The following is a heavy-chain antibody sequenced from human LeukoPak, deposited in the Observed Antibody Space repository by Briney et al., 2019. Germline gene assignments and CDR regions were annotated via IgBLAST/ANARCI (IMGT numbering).Heavy chain of an antibody. D-gene: IGHD6-19*01. Sequence: PSETLSLTCTVSGDSISSSYWSWIRQPAGKGLEWIGRIYTSGSTNYNPSLKSRVTMSMDTSKNQFSLRLSSVTATDTAVYYCARVGGIAVAGTPFDPWGQGTLVTVSS. CDR1: GDSISSSY. V-gene: IGHV4-4*07. CDR2: IYTSGST. J-gene: IGHJ5*02. CDR3: ARVGGIAVAGTPFDP.